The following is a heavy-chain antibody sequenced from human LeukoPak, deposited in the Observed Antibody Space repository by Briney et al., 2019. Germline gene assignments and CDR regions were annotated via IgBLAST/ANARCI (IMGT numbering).Heavy chain of an antibody. Sequence: GGPLRLYCSASGFTVSSNHMSWVRQAPGNGLAGVPVIYSGGSTYYADSVKGRFTISRDNSKNTLYLQMNSLRAEDTAVYYCARGGIPAYDFWSGYNYWGQGTPVTVSS. D-gene: IGHD3-3*01. CDR1: GFTVSSNH. CDR3: ARGGIPAYDFWSGYNY. V-gene: IGHV3-53*01. J-gene: IGHJ4*02. CDR2: IYSGGST.